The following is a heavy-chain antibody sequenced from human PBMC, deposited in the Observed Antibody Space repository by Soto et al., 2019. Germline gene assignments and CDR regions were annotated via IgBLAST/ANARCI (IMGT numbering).Heavy chain of an antibody. Sequence: PSETLSLTCAFSGYSISSGYYWGWIRQPPGKGLEWIGSIYHSGSTYYNPSLKSRVTISVDTSKNQFSLKLSSVTAADTAVYYCARGGLGGSGSSYYYYGMDVWGQGTTVTSP. D-gene: IGHD3-10*01. J-gene: IGHJ6*02. CDR1: GYSISSGYY. V-gene: IGHV4-38-2*01. CDR3: ARGGLGGSGSSYYYYGMDV. CDR2: IYHSGST.